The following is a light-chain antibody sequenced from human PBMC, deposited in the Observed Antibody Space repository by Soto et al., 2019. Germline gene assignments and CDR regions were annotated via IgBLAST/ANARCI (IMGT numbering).Light chain of an antibody. Sequence: EIVLTQSPGTLSLSPGERATLSCRARQSVSGGYLARYQQKPGQPPRLLIYGASSRAAGIPARFSGSGSGTDFTLTISRLEPEDFAMYYCQQYGSSPRGTFGQGTKLEIK. J-gene: IGKJ2*01. CDR2: GAS. CDR3: QQYGSSPRGT. V-gene: IGKV3-20*01. CDR1: QSVSGGY.